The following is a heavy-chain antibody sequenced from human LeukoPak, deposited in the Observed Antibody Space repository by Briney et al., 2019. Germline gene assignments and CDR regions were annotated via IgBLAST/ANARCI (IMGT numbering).Heavy chain of an antibody. CDR3: ARDWNIAAAPYYYYGMDA. J-gene: IGHJ6*02. Sequence: GGSLRLSCAASGFTFSSYNMNWVRQAPGKGLEWVSSISSSSTYVYYADSLKGRFTISRDNAKNSLYLQMNSLRAEDTAVYYCARDWNIAAAPYYYYGMDAWGQGTTVTVSS. V-gene: IGHV3-21*01. D-gene: IGHD6-25*01. CDR2: ISSSSTYV. CDR1: GFTFSSYN.